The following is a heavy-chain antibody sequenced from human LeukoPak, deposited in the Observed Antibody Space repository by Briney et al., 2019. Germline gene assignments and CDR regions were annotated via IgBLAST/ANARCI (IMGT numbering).Heavy chain of an antibody. CDR3: ARDREGPFDY. CDR1: GFTFSSYS. D-gene: IGHD1-26*01. V-gene: IGHV3-48*01. CDR2: ISSSSSTI. Sequence: GGSLRLSCAASGFTFSSYSMNWVRQAPGKGLEWVSYISSSSSTICYADSVKGRFTISRDNAKNSLYLHMNSLRAEDTAVYYCARDREGPFDYWGQGTLVTVSS. J-gene: IGHJ4*02.